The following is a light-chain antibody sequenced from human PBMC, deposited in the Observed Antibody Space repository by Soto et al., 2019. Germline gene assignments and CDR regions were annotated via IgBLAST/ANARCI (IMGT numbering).Light chain of an antibody. CDR2: EVS. CDR1: SSDVGAYDY. V-gene: IGLV2-14*01. Sequence: QSALTQPASVSGSPGQSITISCTGTSSDVGAYDYVSWYQHHPGKAPKLMIHEVSDRPSGISNRFSGSKSGNTASLTISGLQAEDEADYYCSSYTSATTYVFGTATKVTVL. J-gene: IGLJ1*01. CDR3: SSYTSATTYV.